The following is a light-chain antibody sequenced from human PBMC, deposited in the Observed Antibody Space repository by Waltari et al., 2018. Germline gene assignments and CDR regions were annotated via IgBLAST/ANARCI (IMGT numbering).Light chain of an antibody. CDR3: QQSYSPLT. J-gene: IGKJ4*01. CDR1: QSISTY. V-gene: IGKV1-39*01. Sequence: LQMTQSSSSLSASVGARVTITCRASQSISTYLNWYQQKPGKAPNLLIYAASSLQSGVPSRFSGSGSGTDFTLTISSLQPEDFATYYCQQSYSPLTFGGGPKVEIK. CDR2: AAS.